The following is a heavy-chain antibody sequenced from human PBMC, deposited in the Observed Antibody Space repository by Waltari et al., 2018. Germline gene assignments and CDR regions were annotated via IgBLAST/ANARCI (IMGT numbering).Heavy chain of an antibody. Sequence: QLQLQESCPGLVKPSETLSLTCTVSGGAISSSSYYWGWIRQPPGKGLEWIGSIYYSRSTYYNRSLKSRVTISVDTSQSQFSLKLGSVTAADTAVDYCARRIQDYYYYMDVWGEGTTVTVSS. CDR1: GGAISSSSYY. V-gene: IGHV4-39*01. CDR2: IYYSRST. J-gene: IGHJ6*03. CDR3: ARRIQDYYYYMDV.